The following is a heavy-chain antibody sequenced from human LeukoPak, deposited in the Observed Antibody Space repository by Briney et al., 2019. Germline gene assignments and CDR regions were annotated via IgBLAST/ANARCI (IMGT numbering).Heavy chain of an antibody. CDR3: ARGPSKVFNN. Sequence: PGGSLRLSCAASGFTFSSYWMTWVRQAPGKGLEWVANIKQDGSDKHYVDSVKGRFTISRDNAKNSLYLQMNSLTAEDTAVYYCARGPSKVFNNWGQGTLVTVSS. CDR1: GFTFSSYW. D-gene: IGHD2/OR15-2a*01. CDR2: IKQDGSDK. V-gene: IGHV3-7*02. J-gene: IGHJ4*02.